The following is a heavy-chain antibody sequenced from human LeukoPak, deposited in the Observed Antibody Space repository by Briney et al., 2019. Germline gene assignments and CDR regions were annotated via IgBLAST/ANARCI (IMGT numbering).Heavy chain of an antibody. V-gene: IGHV4-34*01. CDR1: GFTFNTYS. CDR2: INHSGST. D-gene: IGHD1-1*01. Sequence: GSLRLSCEASGFTFNTYSMNWARQPPGKGLEWIGEINHSGSTNYNPSLKSRVTISVDTSKNQFSLKLSSVTAADTAVYYCARSVLFQKTGTDDYWGQGTLVTVSS. J-gene: IGHJ4*02. CDR3: ARSVLFQKTGTDDY.